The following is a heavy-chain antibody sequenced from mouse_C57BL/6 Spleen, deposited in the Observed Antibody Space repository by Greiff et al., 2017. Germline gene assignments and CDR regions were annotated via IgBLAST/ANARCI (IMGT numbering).Heavy chain of an antibody. J-gene: IGHJ4*01. CDR3: ARDYNDYAMDY. D-gene: IGHD2-12*01. CDR1: GYTFTDYY. Sequence: VQLVESGAELVRPGASVKLSCKASGYTFTDYYINWVKQRPGQGLEWIARIYPGSGNTYYNEKFKGKATLTAEKSSSTAYMQLSSLTSEDSAVYFCARDYNDYAMDYWGQGTSVTVSS. CDR2: IYPGSGNT. V-gene: IGHV1-76*01.